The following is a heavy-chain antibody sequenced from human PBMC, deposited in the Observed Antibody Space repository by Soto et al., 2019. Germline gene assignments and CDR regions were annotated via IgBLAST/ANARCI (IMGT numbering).Heavy chain of an antibody. CDR3: AREDAVGTNPPPKSGIAVTGPFDY. Sequence: QVQLVQSGAEVKKPGSSVKVSCKASGGTFSSYAISWVRQSPGQGLEWMGGIIPIFVTANYAQKFQGRVRITARKSTKTAYMELRILRSEDTAVYYCAREDAVGTNPPPKSGIAVTGPFDYRGQGTLVTVSS. CDR1: GGTFSSYA. D-gene: IGHD6-19*01. J-gene: IGHJ4*02. V-gene: IGHV1-69*06. CDR2: IIPIFVTA.